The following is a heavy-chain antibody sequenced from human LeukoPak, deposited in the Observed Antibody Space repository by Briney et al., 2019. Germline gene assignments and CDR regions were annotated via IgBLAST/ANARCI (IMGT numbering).Heavy chain of an antibody. CDR2: ITTSSTYT. CDR3: ARDPYSGTYGNTYYYYMDV. D-gene: IGHD1-26*01. Sequence: GGSLRLSCEASGFSFSSYNMDWVRQTPGKGLEWISSITTSSTYTFYADSVKGRFTISRDNAGNSLYLQMNSLRVEDTAVYYCARDPYSGTYGNTYYYYMDVWSKGTTVTVSS. J-gene: IGHJ6*03. CDR1: GFSFSSYN. V-gene: IGHV3-21*01.